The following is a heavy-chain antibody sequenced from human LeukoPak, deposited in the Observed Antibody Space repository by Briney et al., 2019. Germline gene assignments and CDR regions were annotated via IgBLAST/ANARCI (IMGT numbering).Heavy chain of an antibody. J-gene: IGHJ4*02. CDR3: AKDRGYCSGGSCYTGYFDY. V-gene: IGHV3-30*02. CDR2: IRYDGSNK. D-gene: IGHD2-15*01. Sequence: GGSLRLSCAASGFTFSSYGMHWVRQAPGKGLEWVAFIRYDGSNKYYADSVKGRFTISRDNSKNTLYLQMNSLRAEDTAVYYCAKDRGYCSGGSCYTGYFDYWGQGTLVTVSS. CDR1: GFTFSSYG.